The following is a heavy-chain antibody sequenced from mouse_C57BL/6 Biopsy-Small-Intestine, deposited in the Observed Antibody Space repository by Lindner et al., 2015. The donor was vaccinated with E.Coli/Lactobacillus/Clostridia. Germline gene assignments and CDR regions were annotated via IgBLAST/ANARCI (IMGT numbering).Heavy chain of an antibody. V-gene: IGHV1-75*01. CDR3: AREYYSNSGWYFDV. Sequence: VQLQESGPELVKPGASVKISCKASGYTFTDYYINWVKQRPGQGLEWIGWIFPGSGSTYYHEKFKGKATLSVDKSSSTAYMLLSSLTSEDSAVYFCAREYYSNSGWYFDVWGTGTTVTVSS. CDR1: GYTFTDYY. CDR2: IFPGSGST. D-gene: IGHD2-5*01. J-gene: IGHJ1*03.